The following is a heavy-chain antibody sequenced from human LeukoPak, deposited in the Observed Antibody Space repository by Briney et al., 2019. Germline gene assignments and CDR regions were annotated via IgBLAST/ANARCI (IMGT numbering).Heavy chain of an antibody. V-gene: IGHV1-18*01. CDR1: GYTFTSYG. CDR3: ARDHYDILTGYSSGSDY. D-gene: IGHD3-9*01. CDR2: ISAYNGNT. Sequence: ASVKVSCKASGYTFTSYGISWVRQAPGQGLEWMGWISAYNGNTNYAQKLQGRVTMTTDTSTSTAYMELRSLRSDDTAVYYCARDHYDILTGYSSGSDYWGQGTLVTVSS. J-gene: IGHJ4*02.